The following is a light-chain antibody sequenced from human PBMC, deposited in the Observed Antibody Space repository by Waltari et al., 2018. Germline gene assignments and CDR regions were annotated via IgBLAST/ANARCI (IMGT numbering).Light chain of an antibody. V-gene: IGLV2-11*01. CDR3: CSYAGSYAYV. CDR2: DVN. CDR1: SSDVGGYNY. J-gene: IGLJ1*01. Sequence: QSALTQPRSVSGSPGQSVTISCTGTSSDVGGYNYVSWYQQHPGKAPKLMINDVNKRPSGVPSRFSRSKSRNTASLAISGLQGEDQADYYCCSYAGSYAYVFGTGTKVTVL.